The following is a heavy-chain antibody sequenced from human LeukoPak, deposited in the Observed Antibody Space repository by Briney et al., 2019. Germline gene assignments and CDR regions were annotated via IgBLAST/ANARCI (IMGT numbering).Heavy chain of an antibody. D-gene: IGHD2-21*02. CDR3: ARQGVATAIDY. J-gene: IGHJ4*02. CDR1: GGSISSYY. Sequence: NPSETLSLTCTVSGGSISSYYWSWIRQPAGEGLEWIGRIYASGNTNYNPSLKSRVTMSVDTSKNLFALKLSSVTAADTAVYHCARQGVATAIDYWGQGTLVTVSS. CDR2: IYASGNT. V-gene: IGHV4-4*07.